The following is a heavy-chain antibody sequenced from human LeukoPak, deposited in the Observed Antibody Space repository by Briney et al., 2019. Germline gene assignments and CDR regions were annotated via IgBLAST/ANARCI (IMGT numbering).Heavy chain of an antibody. D-gene: IGHD2-21*02. CDR2: IIPILGIA. CDR1: GGTFSSYA. CDR3: AYYCGGDCYSIDY. Sequence: RRASVKVSCKASGGTFSSYAISWVRQAPGQGLEWMGRIIPILGIANYAQKFEGRVTITADKSTSTAYMELSSLRSEDTAVCYCAYYCGGDCYSIDYWGQGTLVTVSS. V-gene: IGHV1-69*04. J-gene: IGHJ4*02.